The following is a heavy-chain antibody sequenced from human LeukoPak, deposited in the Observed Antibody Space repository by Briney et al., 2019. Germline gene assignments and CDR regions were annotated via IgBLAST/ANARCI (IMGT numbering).Heavy chain of an antibody. J-gene: IGHJ4*02. CDR3: ARVPWTKLNYFDY. V-gene: IGHV4-31*03. CDR1: GGSISSGGYY. Sequence: PSETLSLTCTVSGGSISSGGYYWSWIRQHPGKGLEWIGYIYYSGSTYYNPSLESRVTISVDTSKNQSSLKLSSVTAADTAVYYCARVPWTKLNYFDYWGQGTLVTVSS. CDR2: IYYSGST. D-gene: IGHD3/OR15-3a*01.